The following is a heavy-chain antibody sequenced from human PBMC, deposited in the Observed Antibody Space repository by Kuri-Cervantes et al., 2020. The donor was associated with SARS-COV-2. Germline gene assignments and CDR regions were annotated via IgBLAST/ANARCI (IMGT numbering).Heavy chain of an antibody. J-gene: IGHJ2*01. CDR2: ISFDGRNT. Sequence: GESLKISCEASGFIFSDYAMDWVRQAPGKGLEWVAIISFDGRNTKFADSVKGRFSISRDNSKNVVYLQMNSLRIEDTAEYFCARGYSDYGDRYFDLRGRGTLVTVSS. V-gene: IGHV3-30*14. D-gene: IGHD4-17*01. CDR3: ARGYSDYGDRYFDL. CDR1: GFIFSDYA.